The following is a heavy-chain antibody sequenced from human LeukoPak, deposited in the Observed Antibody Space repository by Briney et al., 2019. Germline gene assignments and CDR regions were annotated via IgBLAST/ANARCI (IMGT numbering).Heavy chain of an antibody. V-gene: IGHV1-69*05. Sequence: SVKVSCKASGATFTSYANSWGRQVHGQGLEWEGVIIPIFGTANYAQKFQGRVTITTDESTSTAYMELSSLRSEDTAVYYCGSGYYDSSGYRDAFDIWGQGTMVTVSS. D-gene: IGHD3-22*01. CDR1: GATFTSYA. CDR2: IIPIFGTA. CDR3: GSGYYDSSGYRDAFDI. J-gene: IGHJ3*02.